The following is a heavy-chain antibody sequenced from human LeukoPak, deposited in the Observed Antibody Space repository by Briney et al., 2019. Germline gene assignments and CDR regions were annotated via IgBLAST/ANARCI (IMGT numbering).Heavy chain of an antibody. V-gene: IGHV4-34*01. CDR2: INHSGST. D-gene: IGHD3-22*01. J-gene: IGHJ4*02. CDR1: GGSFSGYY. Sequence: SETLSLTCAVYGGSFSGYYWSWIRQPPGKGLEWIGEINHSGSTNYNPSLKSRVTISVDTSKNQFSLKLSSVTAADTAVYYCARALVTMIVDYWGQGTLVTVSS. CDR3: ARALVTMIVDY.